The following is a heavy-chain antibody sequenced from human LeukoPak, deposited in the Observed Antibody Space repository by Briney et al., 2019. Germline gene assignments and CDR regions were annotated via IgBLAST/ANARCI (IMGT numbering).Heavy chain of an antibody. D-gene: IGHD6-13*01. CDR1: GGSFSGRW. V-gene: IGHV4-34*01. CDR2: ISPSGSP. J-gene: IGHJ4*02. Sequence: SETLSLTCAGYGGSFSGRWWSWIRQPPGKGLEWIGEISPSGSPNYSPSLKNRVSFSLDTSKNQISLMLNSVTATDTAVYYCARGVYIAAGQYGYWGQGTLVTVSS. CDR3: ARGVYIAAGQYGY.